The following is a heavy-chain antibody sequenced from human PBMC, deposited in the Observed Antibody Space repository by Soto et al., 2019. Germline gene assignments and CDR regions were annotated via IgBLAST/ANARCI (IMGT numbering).Heavy chain of an antibody. D-gene: IGHD1-26*01. J-gene: IGHJ4*02. CDR2: ISAYNGNT. V-gene: IGHV1-18*01. CDR1: GYTFTSYG. Sequence: ASVKVSCKASGYTFTSYGISWVRQAPGQGLEWMGWISAYNGNTNYAQKLQGRVTMTTDTSTSTAYMELRSLRSDDTAVYYCARDASSGSYSRGHFDYWGQGTPVTVSS. CDR3: ARDASSGSYSRGHFDY.